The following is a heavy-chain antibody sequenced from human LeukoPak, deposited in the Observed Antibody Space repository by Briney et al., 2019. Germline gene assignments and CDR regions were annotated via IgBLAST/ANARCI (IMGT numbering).Heavy chain of an antibody. D-gene: IGHD6-19*01. J-gene: IGHJ4*02. CDR2: TYYRSKWYD. V-gene: IGHV6-1*01. CDR1: GDSVSSKNGA. Sequence: SQTLSLTCAISGDSVSSKNGAWNWIRQSPSRGLERLGRTYYRSKWYDDYADSVKGRITISPDTSKNQFSLHVYSVTPEDTAVYYCARDLGTSGWYTFDFWGQGTLVTVSS. CDR3: ARDLGTSGWYTFDF.